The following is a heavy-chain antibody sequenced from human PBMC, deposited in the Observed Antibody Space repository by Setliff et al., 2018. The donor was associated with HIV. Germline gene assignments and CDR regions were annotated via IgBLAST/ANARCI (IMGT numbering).Heavy chain of an antibody. D-gene: IGHD3-22*01. Sequence: SETLSLTCTVSGGSISSHYWSWIRQAPGKGLEWIASTYYNGITNYNPSLKSRVIISVDTSKNQFSLKLSSVTAADTAVYYCARAGYHGSISYWEYFHYWGQGTLVTVSS. CDR1: GGSISSHY. CDR2: TYYNGIT. J-gene: IGHJ1*01. V-gene: IGHV4-59*11. CDR3: ARAGYHGSISYWEYFHY.